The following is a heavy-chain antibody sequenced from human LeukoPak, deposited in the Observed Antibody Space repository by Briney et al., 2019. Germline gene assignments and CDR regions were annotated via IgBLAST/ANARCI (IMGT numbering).Heavy chain of an antibody. D-gene: IGHD2-15*01. V-gene: IGHV3-48*01. CDR1: GFTFSSYA. CDR2: ISSSSSTI. Sequence: GGSLRLSCAASGFTFSSYAMSWVRQAPGKGLEWVSYISSSSSTIYYADSVKGRFTISRDNAKNSLYLQMNSLRAEDTAVYYCARAGGYCSGGSCSPFEPIPFDYWGQGTLVTVSS. J-gene: IGHJ4*02. CDR3: ARAGGYCSGGSCSPFEPIPFDY.